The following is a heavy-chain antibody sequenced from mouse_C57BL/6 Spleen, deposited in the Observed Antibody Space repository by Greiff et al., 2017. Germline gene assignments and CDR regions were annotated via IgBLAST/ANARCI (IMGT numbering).Heavy chain of an antibody. CDR3: ARDGGFTRYARDY. V-gene: IGHV5-4*01. D-gene: IGHD1-1*02. J-gene: IGHJ4*01. CDR1: GFTFSSYA. CDR2: ISDGGSYT. Sequence: EVQLVESGGGLVKPGGSLKLSCAASGFTFSSYAMSWVRQTPEKRLEWVATISDGGSYTYYPDNVKGRFTISRDNAKNTLYLQLSHLTSEDTAMXCYARDGGFTRYARDYGGEGTSVTVSS.